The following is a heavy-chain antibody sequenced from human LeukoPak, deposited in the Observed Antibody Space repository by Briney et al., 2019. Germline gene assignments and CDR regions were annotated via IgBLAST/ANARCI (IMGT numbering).Heavy chain of an antibody. Sequence: PGGSLRLSCAASGFTLSYYGMHWVRQAPGKGLEWVAVIWYDGTNKYYPDSVKGRFTISRDTSKNTLYLQMSSLRVEDTAVYYCAKALNLQNGGIDHRGQGTLVTVSS. CDR2: IWYDGTNK. CDR1: GFTLSYYG. CDR3: AKALNLQNGGIDH. D-gene: IGHD3-16*01. V-gene: IGHV3-33*06. J-gene: IGHJ4*02.